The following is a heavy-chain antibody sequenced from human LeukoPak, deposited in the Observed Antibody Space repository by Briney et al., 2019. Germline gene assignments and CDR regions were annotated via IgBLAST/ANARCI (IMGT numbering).Heavy chain of an antibody. CDR1: GGSISSYY. CDR2: IYYSGST. V-gene: IGHV4-59*01. D-gene: IGHD6-19*01. J-gene: IGHJ4*02. CDR3: VRVGSSGWYFGGFEY. Sequence: SETLSLTCTVSGGSISSYYWSWIRQPPGKGLEWIGYIYYSGSTNYNPSLKSRVTISVDTSKNQFSLKLSSVTAADTAVYYCVRVGSSGWYFGGFEYWGQGTLVTVSS.